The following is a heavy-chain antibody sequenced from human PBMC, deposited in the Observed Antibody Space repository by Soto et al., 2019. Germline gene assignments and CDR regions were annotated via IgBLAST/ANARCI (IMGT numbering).Heavy chain of an antibody. CDR2: MKPGSGDT. D-gene: IGHD3-16*01. J-gene: IGHJ5*02. V-gene: IGHV1-8*01. Sequence: QVQLVQSGAEVREPGASVKVSCKASGYSFTNNDVSWVRQATGQGLEWMGWMKPGSGDTRYAQKLQGRVTMTRDISIATAYMELSSLRYADTAIYYCARMETFGSFNWFDTWGQGTLVTVSS. CDR1: GYSFTNND. CDR3: ARMETFGSFNWFDT.